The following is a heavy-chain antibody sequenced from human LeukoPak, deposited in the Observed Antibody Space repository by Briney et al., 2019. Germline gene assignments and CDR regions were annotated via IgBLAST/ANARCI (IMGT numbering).Heavy chain of an antibody. CDR2: ISSSSSYI. V-gene: IGHV3-21*04. Sequence: GGSLRLSCAASGFTFSSYSMNWVRQAPGKGLEWVPSISSSSSYIYYADSVKGRFTISRDNSKNTLYLQMNSLRAEDTAVYYCARDYGIQLWNFDYWGQGTLVTVSS. J-gene: IGHJ4*02. CDR1: GFTFSSYS. CDR3: ARDYGIQLWNFDY. D-gene: IGHD5-18*01.